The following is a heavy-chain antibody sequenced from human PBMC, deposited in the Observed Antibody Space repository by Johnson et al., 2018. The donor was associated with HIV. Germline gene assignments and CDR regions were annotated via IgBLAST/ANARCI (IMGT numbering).Heavy chain of an antibody. D-gene: IGHD3-10*01. V-gene: IGHV3-43D*03. CDR2: IRWDGAIK. CDR3: ARAEIYEGRVGDFAFDI. Sequence: VQLVESGGGVVQPGGSLRLSCAASGFTFSSYAMHWVRQAPGNGLEWVSLIRWDGAIKSYVDSVKGRFTISRDNSRNSRYPQMKGLRAEDTALYYCARAEIYEGRVGDFAFDIWGRGTMVIVSS. CDR1: GFTFSSYA. J-gene: IGHJ3*02.